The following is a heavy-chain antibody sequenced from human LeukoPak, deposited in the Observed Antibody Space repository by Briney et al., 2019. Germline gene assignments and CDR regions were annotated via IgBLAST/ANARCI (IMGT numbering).Heavy chain of an antibody. Sequence: ASVKVSCKTSGYIFTTYAIHWVRQAPGQSLEWMGWVNAGNGNTKYSQKFQGRVTITRDTSATTAYMEVSSLSFEDTAVYHCAIHQRGHSGYDSPGSHYIFYNMDVWGKGTTVTVSS. D-gene: IGHD5-12*01. J-gene: IGHJ6*04. CDR2: VNAGNGNT. V-gene: IGHV1-3*01. CDR3: AIHQRGHSGYDSPGSHYIFYNMDV. CDR1: GYIFTTYA.